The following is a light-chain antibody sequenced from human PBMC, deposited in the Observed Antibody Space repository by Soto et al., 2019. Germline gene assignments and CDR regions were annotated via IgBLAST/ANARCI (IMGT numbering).Light chain of an antibody. J-gene: IGKJ1*01. CDR3: QHYNSYSEA. CDR2: KAS. CDR1: QTISSW. Sequence: DIQITQSPSTLSGSVGDRVTITCRASQTISSWLAWYQQKPGKAPKLLIYKASTLKSGVPSRFSGSGSGTEFTLTISSLQADDFATYYCQHYNSYSEAFGLGTKVELK. V-gene: IGKV1-5*03.